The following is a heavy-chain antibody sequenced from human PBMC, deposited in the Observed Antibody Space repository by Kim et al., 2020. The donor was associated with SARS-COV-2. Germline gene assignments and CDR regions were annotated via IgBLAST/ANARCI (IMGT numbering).Heavy chain of an antibody. CDR3: TSMGREQYPYYFDY. D-gene: IGHD3-10*01. J-gene: IGHJ4*02. V-gene: IGHV3-7*01. Sequence: GGSLRLSCAAYGFTFSDYWLSWVRQAPGKGLEWVANINQDGSAKYCVDSVKGRCTISRDNAKNSLFLQVNRLRDEDTGVYYCTSMGREQYPYYFDYWGQGTLVSVSS. CDR1: GFTFSDYW. CDR2: INQDGSAK.